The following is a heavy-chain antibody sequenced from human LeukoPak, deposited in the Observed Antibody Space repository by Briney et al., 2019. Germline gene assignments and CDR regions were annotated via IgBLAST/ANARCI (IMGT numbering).Heavy chain of an antibody. J-gene: IGHJ4*02. CDR1: GYTFTGYY. D-gene: IGHD1-26*01. Sequence: GASVKVSCKASGYTFTGYYMHWVRQAPGQGLEWMGRINPNSGGTNNAQKFQGRVTMTTDTSTSTAYMELRSLTSDDTAMYYCARGGGRDSGRENDYWGQGTLVTVSS. V-gene: IGHV1-2*06. CDR3: ARGGGRDSGRENDY. CDR2: INPNSGGT.